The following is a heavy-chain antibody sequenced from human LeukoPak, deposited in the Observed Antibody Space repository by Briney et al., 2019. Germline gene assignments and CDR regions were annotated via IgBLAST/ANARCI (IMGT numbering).Heavy chain of an antibody. J-gene: IGHJ4*02. Sequence: GGSLRLSCAASGFTFSGYSMNWVRQAPGKGLEWVSSISSSSSYIYYADSVKGRFTISRDNAKNSLYLQMNSLRAEDTAVYYCATQDGTGSGYSSFDYWGQGTLVTVSS. D-gene: IGHD3-22*01. CDR2: ISSSSSYI. CDR1: GFTFSGYS. CDR3: ATQDGTGSGYSSFDY. V-gene: IGHV3-21*01.